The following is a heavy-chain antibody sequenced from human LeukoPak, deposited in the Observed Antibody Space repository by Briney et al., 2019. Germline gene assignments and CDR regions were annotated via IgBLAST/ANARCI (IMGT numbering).Heavy chain of an antibody. CDR1: GASVSSGSYY. CDR2: IYYSGST. J-gene: IGHJ4*02. D-gene: IGHD5-18*01. Sequence: SETLSLTCTVSGASVSSGSYYWSWIRQPPGKGLEWIGYIYYSGSTNYNPSLKSRVTISVDTSKNQFSQKLSSVTAADTAVYYCARGSRGYSYGWGQGTLVTVSS. V-gene: IGHV4-61*01. CDR3: ARGSRGYSYG.